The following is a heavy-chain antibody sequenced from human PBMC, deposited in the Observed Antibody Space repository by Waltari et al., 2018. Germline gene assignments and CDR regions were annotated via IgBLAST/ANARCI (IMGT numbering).Heavy chain of an antibody. Sequence: EVRLAESGGGLVKPGGSLRLSCTASGFDFRHYDMNWVRQAPGTGLEWVSSIGGTHSNIFYADSVKGRFTVSRDNAKNSLYLQMDNLRAEDSGLYFCTRDLYGSGGDWFDPWGQGTLVTVSS. CDR2: IGGTHSNI. J-gene: IGHJ5*02. V-gene: IGHV3-21*03. CDR1: GFDFRHYD. CDR3: TRDLYGSGGDWFDP. D-gene: IGHD3-10*01.